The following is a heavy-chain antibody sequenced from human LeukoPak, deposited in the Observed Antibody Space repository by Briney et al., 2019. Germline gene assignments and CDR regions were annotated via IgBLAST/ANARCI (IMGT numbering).Heavy chain of an antibody. CDR1: GFTFSSYA. J-gene: IGHJ4*02. CDR3: ASSFGELFPPDY. Sequence: GGSLRLSCAASGFTFSSYAMHWVRQAPGKGLEWVAVISYDGSNKYYADSVKGRFTISRDNSKNTLYLQMNSLRAEDTAVYYCASSFGELFPPDYWGQGTLVTVSS. V-gene: IGHV3-30*04. CDR2: ISYDGSNK. D-gene: IGHD3-10*01.